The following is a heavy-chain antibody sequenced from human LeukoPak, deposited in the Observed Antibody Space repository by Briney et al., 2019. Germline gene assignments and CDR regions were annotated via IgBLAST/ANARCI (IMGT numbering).Heavy chain of an antibody. CDR3: GRWRESSNWPPGYLQH. CDR1: GFTFTSFG. V-gene: IGHV1-18*01. D-gene: IGHD4-11*01. Sequence: ASVKVSCKASGFTFTSFGFSWVRQAPGQGLEWMGWISAYNGATNYAQSLQGRVTMTTDASTSTVYMELRSLRSDDTAVYYCGRWRESSNWPPGYLQHWGQGTLVTVSS. J-gene: IGHJ1*01. CDR2: ISAYNGAT.